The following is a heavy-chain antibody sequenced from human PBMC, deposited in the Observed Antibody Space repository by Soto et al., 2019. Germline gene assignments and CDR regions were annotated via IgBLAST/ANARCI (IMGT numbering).Heavy chain of an antibody. CDR3: ARGDGGGTRIDDAFDV. Sequence: EVQLVESGGGLVQPGGSLRLSCAASGFTFSSYWMSWVRQAPGKGLEWVANIKHDGSEKYYVDSVKGRFTISRDNAENSLYLQLNSLRAEDTAVFYCARGDGGGTRIDDAFDVWGQGTMVTVSS. J-gene: IGHJ3*01. CDR1: GFTFSSYW. V-gene: IGHV3-7*01. CDR2: IKHDGSEK. D-gene: IGHD2-15*01.